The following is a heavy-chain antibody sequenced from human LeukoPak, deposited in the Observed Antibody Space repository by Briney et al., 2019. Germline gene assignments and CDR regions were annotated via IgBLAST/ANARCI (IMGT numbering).Heavy chain of an antibody. CDR3: AKDKWFGEDYYYYGMDV. Sequence: GGSLRLSCAASGFTFSSYAMSWVRQARGKGLEWVSAISGSGGSTYYADSVKGLFTISRDNSKNTLYLQMNSLRAEDTAVYYCAKDKWFGEDYYYYGMDVWGKGTTVTVSS. D-gene: IGHD3-10*01. J-gene: IGHJ6*04. CDR2: ISGSGGST. CDR1: GFTFSSYA. V-gene: IGHV3-23*01.